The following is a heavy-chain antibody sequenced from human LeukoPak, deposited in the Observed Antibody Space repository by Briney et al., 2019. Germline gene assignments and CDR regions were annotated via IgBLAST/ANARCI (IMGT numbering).Heavy chain of an antibody. CDR2: INHSGST. D-gene: IGHD4-17*01. CDR3: ARGRGMTTVTTRRHYYMDV. V-gene: IGHV4-34*01. J-gene: IGHJ6*03. Sequence: SETLSLTCAVYGGSFSGYYWSWIRQPPGKGLEWIGEINHSGSTNYNPSLKSRVTISVDTSKNQFSLKLSSVTAADTAVYYCARGRGMTTVTTRRHYYMDVWGKGTTVTVSS. CDR1: GGSFSGYY.